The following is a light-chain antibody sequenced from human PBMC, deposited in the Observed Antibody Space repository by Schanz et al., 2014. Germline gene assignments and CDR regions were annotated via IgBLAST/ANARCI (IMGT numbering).Light chain of an antibody. J-gene: IGLJ2*01. Sequence: QSVLTQPPSVSGAPGQRVTISCTGSSSNIGAGYDVHWYQQLPGTAPKLLIHHNTNRPSGVTDRFSGSKSGTSASLAISGLQSEDEADYYCGTWDDSLSALFGGGTKLTVL. CDR2: HNT. CDR3: GTWDDSLSAL. V-gene: IGLV1-40*01. CDR1: SSNIGAGYD.